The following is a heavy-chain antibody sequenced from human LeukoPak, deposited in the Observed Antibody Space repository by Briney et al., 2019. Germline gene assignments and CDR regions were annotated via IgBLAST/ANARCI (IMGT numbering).Heavy chain of an antibody. J-gene: IGHJ5*02. V-gene: IGHV5-51*01. CDR2: IYPGDSNT. CDR3: ARLAYREWFDP. CDR1: GYSFTSYW. Sequence: GESLKISCKGSGYSFTSYWIGWVRQMPGKGLEWMGIIYPGDSNTRYSPSFQGQVTISADKSTTTAYLQWSSLKASDTAMYYCARLAYREWFDPWGQGTLVTVSS.